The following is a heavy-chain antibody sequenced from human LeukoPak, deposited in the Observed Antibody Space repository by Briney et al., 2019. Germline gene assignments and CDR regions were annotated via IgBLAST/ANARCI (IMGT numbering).Heavy chain of an antibody. CDR2: ISAYNGNT. CDR1: GYTFTSYG. CDR3: ARDTTYYESSGYKIDY. V-gene: IGHV1-18*01. D-gene: IGHD3-22*01. J-gene: IGHJ4*02. Sequence: ASVKVSCKASGYTFTSYGISWVRQAPGQGLEWMGWISAYNGNTNYAQKLQGRVTMTTDTSTSTAYMELRSLRSDDTAVYYCARDTTYYESSGYKIDYWGQGTLVTVSS.